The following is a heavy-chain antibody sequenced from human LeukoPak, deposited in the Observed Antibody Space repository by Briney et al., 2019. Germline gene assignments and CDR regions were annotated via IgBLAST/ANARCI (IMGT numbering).Heavy chain of an antibody. J-gene: IGHJ4*02. Sequence: SVKVSCKASGYTFTGYYMHWVRQAPGQGLQWMGGIIPIFGTTKYAQNFQGRLTITTDRSRTTAYMELSSLRSEDTAVYYCVRDSLSPYCSSSGCYRPFLDDWGQGTLVIVSS. V-gene: IGHV1-69*05. CDR3: VRDSLSPYCSSSGCYRPFLDD. CDR1: GYTFTGYY. D-gene: IGHD2-2*01. CDR2: IIPIFGTT.